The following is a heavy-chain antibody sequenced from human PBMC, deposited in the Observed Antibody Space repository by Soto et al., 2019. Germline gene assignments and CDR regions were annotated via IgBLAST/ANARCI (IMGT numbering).Heavy chain of an antibody. CDR2: IYWDDDK. V-gene: IGHV2-5*02. D-gene: IGHD3-3*01. Sequence: QITLNESGPTVVKPAETLTLTCTFSGFSLTTSGVGVGWIRQSPGKAPEWLALIYWDDDKRYSASLKSRLTITKDTSKNQVVLTMASVDPADTATYYCAHRILRTVFGLVTTTAIYFDVWGQGTPVVVSS. CDR3: AHRILRTVFGLVTTTAIYFDV. J-gene: IGHJ4*02. CDR1: GFSLTTSGVG.